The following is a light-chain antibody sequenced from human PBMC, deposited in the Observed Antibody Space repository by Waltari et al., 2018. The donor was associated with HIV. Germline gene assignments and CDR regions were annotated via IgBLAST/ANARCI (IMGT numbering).Light chain of an antibody. V-gene: IGLV4-69*01. CDR3: QTWGTGIHVV. J-gene: IGLJ2*01. CDR2: LNSDGSH. Sequence: QLVLTQSPSASASLGASVKLTCTLSSGHSSYAIAWHQQQPEKGPRYLMKLNSDGSHSKGAGIPDRFSGSSSGADRYLTISSLQSEDEADYYCQTWGTGIHVVFGGGTKLTVL. CDR1: SGHSSYA.